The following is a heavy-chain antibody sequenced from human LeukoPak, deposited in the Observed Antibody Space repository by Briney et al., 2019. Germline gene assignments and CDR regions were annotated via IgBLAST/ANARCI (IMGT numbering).Heavy chain of an antibody. J-gene: IGHJ4*02. CDR1: GFTFSNAW. CDR3: ATMGY. CDR2: IKEDGSEK. Sequence: PGGSLRLSCAASGFTFSNAWMSWVRQAPGKGLEWVANIKEDGSEKYYVDSVKGRFTISRDNAKNSLYLQMNSLRAEDTALYYCATMGYWGQGTLVTVSS. V-gene: IGHV3-7*01. D-gene: IGHD3-3*01.